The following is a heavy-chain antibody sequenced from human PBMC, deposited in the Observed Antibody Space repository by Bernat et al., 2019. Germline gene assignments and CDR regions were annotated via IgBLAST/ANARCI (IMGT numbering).Heavy chain of an antibody. CDR2: ISSSGSTI. CDR3: VRALGSSRNWFDP. D-gene: IGHD6-13*01. Sequence: EVQLVESGGGLVQPGGSLRLSCAVSGFTFSSYEMNWVRQAPGMGLEHISYISSSGSTIKYADSVKGRFTISRDNAKNSLYLQMNGLRADDTAVYYCVRALGSSRNWFDPWGHGTLVTVSS. CDR1: GFTFSSYE. V-gene: IGHV3-48*03. J-gene: IGHJ5*02.